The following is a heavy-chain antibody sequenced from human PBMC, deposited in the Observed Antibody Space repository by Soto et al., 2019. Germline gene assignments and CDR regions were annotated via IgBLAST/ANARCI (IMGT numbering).Heavy chain of an antibody. D-gene: IGHD1-26*01. V-gene: IGHV3-23*01. Sequence: EVQLLQSGGGLVQPGGSLRLSCAATGYTFTNYAMSWVRQAPGKGLEWVSAISGRGDNTYYVDSVKGRFPISRDKSKNTLYLQRTSLRADDTAVYYWAKENASMGSDYWGQGTLVTFSS. J-gene: IGHJ4*02. CDR2: ISGRGDNT. CDR1: GYTFTNYA. CDR3: AKENASMGSDY.